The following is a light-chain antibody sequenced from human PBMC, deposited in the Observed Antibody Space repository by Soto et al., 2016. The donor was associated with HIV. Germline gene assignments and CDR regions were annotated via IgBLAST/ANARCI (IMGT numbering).Light chain of an antibody. CDR1: NVGSKS. V-gene: IGLV3-21*03. J-gene: IGLJ2*01. CDR2: DDS. Sequence: SYVLTQPPSVSVAPRKTARITCGGNNVGSKSVHWYQQKPGQAPVLVLYDDSDRPSGIPERFSGSNSGNTATLTISRVEAGDEADYYCQVWDVSSDHVIFGGGTKLTVL. CDR3: QVWDVSSDHVI.